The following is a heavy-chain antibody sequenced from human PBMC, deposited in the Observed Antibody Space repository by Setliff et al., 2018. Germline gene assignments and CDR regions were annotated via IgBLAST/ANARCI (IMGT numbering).Heavy chain of an antibody. D-gene: IGHD6-6*01. V-gene: IGHV4-34*01. Sequence: PSETLSLTCTVFGESLIDYSWHWIRQPPGKGLEWIGEYSHSGGSKYHPSLEGRVTISADESKRQVSLKLTSLTAADTAVYYCASPQARGFWARYYFDLWGQGTLVTVS. J-gene: IGHJ4*02. CDR2: YSHSGGS. CDR3: ASPQARGFWARYYFDL. CDR1: GESLIDYS.